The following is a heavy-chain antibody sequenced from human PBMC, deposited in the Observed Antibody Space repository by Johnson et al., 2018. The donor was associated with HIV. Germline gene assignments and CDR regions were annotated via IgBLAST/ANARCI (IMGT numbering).Heavy chain of an antibody. CDR3: WIIGTTRHDAFDI. V-gene: IGHV3-15*01. Sequence: VQLVESGGGLVKPGGSLRLSCAASGFTFSNAWMRWVRQAPGKGLEWVGRIKSKTDGGTADYAAPVKGRFTISIDDSENMLYLQKNSLKTEDTAVYYCWIIGTTRHDAFDIWGRGTMVTVSS. J-gene: IGHJ3*02. D-gene: IGHD1-7*01. CDR2: IKSKTDGGTA. CDR1: GFTFSNAW.